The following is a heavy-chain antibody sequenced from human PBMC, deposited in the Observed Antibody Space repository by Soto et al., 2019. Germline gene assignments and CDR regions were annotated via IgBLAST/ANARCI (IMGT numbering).Heavy chain of an antibody. CDR1: GGSVSSGSYY. CDR3: ARGITGTTLRY. V-gene: IGHV4-61*01. D-gene: IGHD1-20*01. CDR2: IYYSGST. Sequence: SETLSLTCTVSGGSVSSGSYYWSWIRQPPGKGLEWIGYIYYSGSTNYNPSLKSRVTISVDTSKNQFSLKLSSVTAADTAVYYCARGITGTTLRYWGQGTLVTVSS. J-gene: IGHJ4*02.